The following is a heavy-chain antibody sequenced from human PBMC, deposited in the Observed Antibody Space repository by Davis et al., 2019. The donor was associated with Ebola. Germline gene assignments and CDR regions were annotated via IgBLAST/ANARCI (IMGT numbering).Heavy chain of an antibody. CDR3: ASGDGRGRSYDMDV. Sequence: GGSLRLSCAASGFTFSTYGIHWVRQAPGKGPEWVAIIKPDEGEKYYVDSVKGRFTISRDNAKNSLFLQMDSLRDEDTALYYCASGDGRGRSYDMDVWGQGTTVTVSS. D-gene: IGHD3/OR15-3a*01. J-gene: IGHJ6*02. CDR1: GFTFSTYG. CDR2: IKPDEGEK. V-gene: IGHV3-7*03.